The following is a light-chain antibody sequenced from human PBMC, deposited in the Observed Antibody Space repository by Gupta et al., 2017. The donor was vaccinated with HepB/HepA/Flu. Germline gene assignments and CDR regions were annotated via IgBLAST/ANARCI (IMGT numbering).Light chain of an antibody. CDR3: PEWDSTTVM. CDR2: EDN. CDR1: KLGNNY. V-gene: IGLV3-1*01. J-gene: IGLJ3*02. Sequence: SYDLPPPPSVSLSPGPTASIPCSGSKLGNNYVCWYQQKPGPSTVLVSFEDNKRPAGIPERFGCSTASTAALLIIGRTQAVEDAYYCCPEWDSTTVMFGGGTRLSVL.